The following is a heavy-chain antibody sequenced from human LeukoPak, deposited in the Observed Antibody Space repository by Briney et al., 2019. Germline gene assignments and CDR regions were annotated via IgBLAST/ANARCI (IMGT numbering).Heavy chain of an antibody. D-gene: IGHD3-10*01. J-gene: IGHJ4*02. CDR3: ASGSQYGFSFVY. V-gene: IGHV3-30*02. Sequence: GGALRLACAAYGLPFSSYGMPWVRQAPGKGLEWVAFIRYDGSNKYYADSVKGRFTISRDNSKHALYLQMNSQRAVYTAVYYCASGSQYGFSFVYWGQGTLVSDCS. CDR2: IRYDGSNK. CDR1: GLPFSSYG.